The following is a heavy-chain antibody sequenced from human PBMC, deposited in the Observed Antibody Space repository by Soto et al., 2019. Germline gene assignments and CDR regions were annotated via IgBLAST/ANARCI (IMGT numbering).Heavy chain of an antibody. CDR3: ARDFGIGGNGDYLFDY. J-gene: IGHJ4*02. CDR1: GFTFSSYG. Sequence: QVQLVESGGGVVQPGRSLRLSCAASGFTFSSYGMHWVCQAPGKGLEWVAVIWYDGSNKYYADSVKGRFTISRDNSKNTLYLQMNSLRAEDTAVYYCARDFGIGGNGDYLFDYWGQGTLVTVSS. CDR2: IWYDGSNK. D-gene: IGHD4-17*01. V-gene: IGHV3-33*01.